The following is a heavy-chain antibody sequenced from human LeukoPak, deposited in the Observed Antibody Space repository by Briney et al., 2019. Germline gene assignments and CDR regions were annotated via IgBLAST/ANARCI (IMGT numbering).Heavy chain of an antibody. CDR2: ISSSSSTI. V-gene: IGHV3-48*02. CDR1: GFTFSTYS. D-gene: IGHD6-13*01. CDR3: AREWAVAGVGLGFDN. Sequence: GGSLRLSCAASGFTFSTYSMNWVRQAPGKGLEWVSYISSSSSTIHYADSVKGRFTISRDNAKNSLYLQMNSLRDEDTAVYYCAREWAVAGVGLGFDNWGQGTLVTVSS. J-gene: IGHJ4*02.